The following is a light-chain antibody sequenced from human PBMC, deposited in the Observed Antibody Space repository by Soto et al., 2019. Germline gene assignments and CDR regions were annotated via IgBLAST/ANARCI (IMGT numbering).Light chain of an antibody. CDR3: QHYESSPPSYT. CDR1: QSLTSSY. Sequence: EIVLTQSPGTLSLSPGERATLSCRASQSLTSSYLAWYQQKPGQAPRLLIFGASSRATGIPDRFRGSGSGTDFTLTSSRLEPEDFAVYYCQHYESSPPSYTFGQGTKLEIK. J-gene: IGKJ2*01. CDR2: GAS. V-gene: IGKV3-20*01.